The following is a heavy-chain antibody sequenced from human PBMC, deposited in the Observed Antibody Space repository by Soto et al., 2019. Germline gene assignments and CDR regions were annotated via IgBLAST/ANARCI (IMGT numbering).Heavy chain of an antibody. J-gene: IGHJ6*02. V-gene: IGHV1-3*05. CDR2: INAGNGNT. Sequence: QVQLVQSGAEEKKPGASVKVSCKASGYTFTSYAMHWVRQAPGQRLEWMVWINAGNGNTKYSQKFQGRVTITRDTSASTAYMELSSLRSEDTAVYYCARDPRDYGMAAWGQGTTVTVSS. CDR3: ARDPRDYGMAA. CDR1: GYTFTSYA.